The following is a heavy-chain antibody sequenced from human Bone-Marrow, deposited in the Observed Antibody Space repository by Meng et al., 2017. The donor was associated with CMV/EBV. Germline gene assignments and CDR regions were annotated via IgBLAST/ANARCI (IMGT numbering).Heavy chain of an antibody. CDR2: ISSSSSNI. CDR1: GFTFSSYS. J-gene: IGHJ4*01. V-gene: IGHV3-21*01. D-gene: IGHD1-1*01. Sequence: GGSLRLSCAASGFTFSSYSMNWVRQAPGKGLEWVSSISSSSSNIYYADSVKGRFTISRDNAKNSLYLQMNSLRAEDTAVYYCASKQLPYFDHWGHGTLVTVSS. CDR3: ASKQLPYFDH.